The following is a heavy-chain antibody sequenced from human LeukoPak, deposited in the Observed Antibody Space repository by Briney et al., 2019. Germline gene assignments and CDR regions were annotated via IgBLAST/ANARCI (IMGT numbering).Heavy chain of an antibody. D-gene: IGHD1-26*01. CDR1: GFTFSSYE. CDR3: ARDPVGATTPDC. J-gene: IGHJ4*02. V-gene: IGHV3-48*03. Sequence: PGGSLRLPCAASGFTFSSYEMNWVRQAPGKGREGVSYISSSGSIIYYADFVKGRFTISRDNAKNSLYLQMNSLRAEDTAVYYCARDPVGATTPDCWGQGALVTVSS. CDR2: ISSSGSII.